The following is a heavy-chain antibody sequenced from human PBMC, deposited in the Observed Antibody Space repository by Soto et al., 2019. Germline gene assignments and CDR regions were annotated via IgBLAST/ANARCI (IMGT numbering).Heavy chain of an antibody. J-gene: IGHJ3*02. CDR2: IIPMLGIT. D-gene: IGHD3-9*01. V-gene: IGHV1-69*02. CDR3: AGGTPLLHYFDPANAFDI. CDR1: GGTFSSYT. Sequence: QVQLVQSGAEVKKPGSSVKVSCKTSGGTFSSYTFYWVRQAPGQGLEGLGRIIPMLGITNYAQKFQGRVTITADKSTSNAYLQLSSLRSEDTAVYYCAGGTPLLHYFDPANAFDIWGKGTMVTVSS.